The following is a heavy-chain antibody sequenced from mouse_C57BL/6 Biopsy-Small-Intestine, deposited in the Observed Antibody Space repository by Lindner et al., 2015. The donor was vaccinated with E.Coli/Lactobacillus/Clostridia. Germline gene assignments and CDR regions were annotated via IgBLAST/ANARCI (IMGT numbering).Heavy chain of an antibody. CDR1: GYTFTDYY. J-gene: IGHJ3*01. V-gene: IGHV1-19*01. CDR3: ARGEEFAY. Sequence: VQLQESGPELVKPGASVKMSCKASGYTFTDYYLNWVKQSHGKSLEWIGRVNPNNGGTTYNQKFKGKATLTVDKSLSTAYMQLNSLTSEDSAVYYCARGEEFAYWGQGTLVTVSA. CDR2: VNPNNGGT.